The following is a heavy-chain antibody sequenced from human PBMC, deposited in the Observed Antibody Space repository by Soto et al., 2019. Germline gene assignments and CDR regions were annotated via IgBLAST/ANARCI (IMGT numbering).Heavy chain of an antibody. D-gene: IGHD3-22*01. V-gene: IGHV1-46*01. J-gene: IGHJ4*02. CDR1: GYTFSNFY. Sequence: ASVNVSCKSSGYTFSNFYIHWVRQAPGQGLEWMGIINPTGVSTTYAQKFQGRVTLTRDTSTSTVYIDMSSLRSEDTAVYYCVRSYDDSNGFSLYQFDYWGQGTRVTVSS. CDR2: INPTGVST. CDR3: VRSYDDSNGFSLYQFDY.